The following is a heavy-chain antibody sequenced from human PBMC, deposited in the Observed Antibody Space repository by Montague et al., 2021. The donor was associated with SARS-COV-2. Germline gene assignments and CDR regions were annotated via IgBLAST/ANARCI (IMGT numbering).Heavy chain of an antibody. CDR3: ARHRRYDVVTYYPDF. CDR2: ISNGGRT. D-gene: IGHD3-9*01. Sequence: SETLSHTCSVSGGSFDSDNFFWGWIRQPPGKRLEWIGVISNGGRTFDNPSLKSRVTISVHTSRNQLSLNVKSVTAADTAAYYCARHRRYDVVTYYPDFWGQGILVTVSS. V-gene: IGHV4-39*01. J-gene: IGHJ4*02. CDR1: GGSFDSDNFF.